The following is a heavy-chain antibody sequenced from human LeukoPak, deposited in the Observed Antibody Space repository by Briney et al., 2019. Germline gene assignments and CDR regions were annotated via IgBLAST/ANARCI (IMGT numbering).Heavy chain of an antibody. CDR2: ISSSSSYI. CDR1: GFSFSSYT. V-gene: IGHV3-21*03. CDR3: TTRELRYYGSGTYPVAFDI. Sequence: PGGSLRLSCAASGFSFSSYTMNWVRQAPGKGLEWVSIISSSSSYIYYADSVKGRFTISRDNAKNALYLQMNSLKTEDTAVYYCTTRELRYYGSGTYPVAFDIWGQGTMVTVSS. J-gene: IGHJ3*02. D-gene: IGHD3-10*01.